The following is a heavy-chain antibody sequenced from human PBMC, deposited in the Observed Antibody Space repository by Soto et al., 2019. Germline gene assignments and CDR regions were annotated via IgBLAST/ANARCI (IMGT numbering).Heavy chain of an antibody. CDR1: GFTFSSYG. CDR3: AKDTGADY. V-gene: IGHV3-30*18. D-gene: IGHD3-10*01. Sequence: QVQLVESGGGVVQPGRSLRLSCAASGFTFSSYGMYWVRQAPGKGLEWVARISYDGSDQFYGDSVKGRFTISRDNSKNTLYLQMNSLRSEDTAVYYCAKDTGADYWGQRTVVTLSA. J-gene: IGHJ4*02. CDR2: ISYDGSDQ.